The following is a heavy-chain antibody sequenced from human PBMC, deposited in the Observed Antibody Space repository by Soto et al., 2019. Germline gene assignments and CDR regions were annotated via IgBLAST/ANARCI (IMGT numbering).Heavy chain of an antibody. CDR1: GYTFTSYA. J-gene: IGHJ4*02. D-gene: IGHD2-2*01. V-gene: IGHV1-3*01. CDR3: ARGPRSDIVLVPAANLVYY. Sequence: ASVKVSCKASGYTFTSYAMHWVRQAPGQRLEWMGWINAGNGNTKYSQKFQGRVTITRDTSASTAYMELSSLRSEDTAVYYCARGPRSDIVLVPAANLVYYWGKGTLVTVSS. CDR2: INAGNGNT.